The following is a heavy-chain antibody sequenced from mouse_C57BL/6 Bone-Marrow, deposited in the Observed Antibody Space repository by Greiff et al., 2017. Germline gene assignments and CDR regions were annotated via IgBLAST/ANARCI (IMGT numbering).Heavy chain of an antibody. V-gene: IGHV5-6*01. CDR3: AIQGYCCSICYWYVDV. Sequence: EVQGVESGGDLVKPGGSLKLSCAASGFTFSSYGMSWVRQTPDKRLEWVATISSGGSYTYYPDSGKGRFTISRNNAKNTRYLQMSSLQSEDTAMYYCAIQGYCCSICYWYVDVWGTGTTVTVSS. CDR1: GFTFSSYG. CDR2: ISSGGSYT. J-gene: IGHJ1*03. D-gene: IGHD1-1*01.